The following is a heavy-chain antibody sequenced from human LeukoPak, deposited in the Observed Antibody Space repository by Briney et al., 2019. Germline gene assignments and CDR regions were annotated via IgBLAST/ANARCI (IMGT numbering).Heavy chain of an antibody. V-gene: IGHV4-34*01. CDR3: ARCRVWGSYHTLYYFDY. CDR1: GGSFSGYY. J-gene: IGHJ4*02. Sequence: SETLSLTCAVYGGSFSGYYWSWIRQPPGKGLEWIGEINHSGSTNYNPSLKSRVTISVDTSKNQFSLKLSSVTAADTAVYYCARCRVWGSYHTLYYFDYWGRGTLVTVSS. CDR2: INHSGST. D-gene: IGHD3-16*02.